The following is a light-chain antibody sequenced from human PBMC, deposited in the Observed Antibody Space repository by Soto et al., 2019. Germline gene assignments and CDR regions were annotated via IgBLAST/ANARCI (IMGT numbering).Light chain of an antibody. J-gene: IGKJ4*01. Sequence: EIMLTHSPGTLSLSPCERATLSFSASQSVSSSYLAWYQQKPGQAPRLLIYGASSRATGIPDRFSGSGSGTDFTLTISRLEPEDFAVYYCQQYGSSPLTFGGGTKVDI. CDR1: QSVSSSY. V-gene: IGKV3-20*01. CDR2: GAS. CDR3: QQYGSSPLT.